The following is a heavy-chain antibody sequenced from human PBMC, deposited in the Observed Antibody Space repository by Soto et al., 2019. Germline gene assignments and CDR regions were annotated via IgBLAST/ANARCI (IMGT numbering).Heavy chain of an antibody. Sequence: VASVKVSCKASGYTFTSYGISWVRQAPGLGLEWMGWISAYNGNTNYAQKLQGRVTMTTDTSTSTAYMELRSLRSDDTAVYYCARDAVSSGPIRDAFDIWGQGTMVTVSS. CDR2: ISAYNGNT. CDR3: ARDAVSSGPIRDAFDI. J-gene: IGHJ3*02. V-gene: IGHV1-18*04. CDR1: GYTFTSYG. D-gene: IGHD3-22*01.